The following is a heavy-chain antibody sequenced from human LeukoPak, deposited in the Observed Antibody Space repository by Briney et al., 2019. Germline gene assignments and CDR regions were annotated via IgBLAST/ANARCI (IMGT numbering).Heavy chain of an antibody. J-gene: IGHJ3*02. Sequence: ASVKVSCKASGFTFTSHGFTWVRQAPGQGLEWMGWISAYNGDTHSAERFQGRVTLTTDTSTSTAYMELRSLRSEDTAVYYCARGGTMIVVEGAFDIWGQGTMVTVSS. D-gene: IGHD3-22*01. CDR1: GFTFTSHG. CDR2: ISAYNGDT. CDR3: ARGGTMIVVEGAFDI. V-gene: IGHV1-18*01.